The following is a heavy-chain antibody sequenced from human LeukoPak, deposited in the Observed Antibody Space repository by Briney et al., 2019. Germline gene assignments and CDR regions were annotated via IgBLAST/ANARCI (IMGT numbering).Heavy chain of an antibody. D-gene: IGHD3-22*01. CDR1: GYTFTSYG. Sequence: ASVKVSCKASGYTFTSYGISWVRQAPGQGLESMGWISAYNGNTNYAQKLQGRVTMTTDTSTSTAYMELRSLRSDDTAVYYCARVVLYDSSGYDDYWGQGTLVTVSS. CDR3: ARVVLYDSSGYDDY. CDR2: ISAYNGNT. J-gene: IGHJ4*02. V-gene: IGHV1-18*01.